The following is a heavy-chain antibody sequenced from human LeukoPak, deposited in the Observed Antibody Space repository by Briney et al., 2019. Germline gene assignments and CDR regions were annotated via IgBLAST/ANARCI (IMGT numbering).Heavy chain of an antibody. V-gene: IGHV1-2*02. CDR2: INPNSGGT. Sequence: ASVKVSCKASGYTFTGYYMHWVRQAPGQGLEWMGWINPNSGGTNYAQKFQGRVTMTRDTSISTAYMELSRLRSDGTAVYYCASDLGYCSSTSCYTPAGYWGQGTLVTVSS. D-gene: IGHD2-2*02. CDR1: GYTFTGYY. CDR3: ASDLGYCSSTSCYTPAGY. J-gene: IGHJ4*02.